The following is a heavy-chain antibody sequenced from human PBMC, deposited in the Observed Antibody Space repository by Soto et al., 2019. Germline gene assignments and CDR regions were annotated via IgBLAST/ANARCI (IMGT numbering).Heavy chain of an antibody. D-gene: IGHD3-16*02. J-gene: IGHJ3*01. V-gene: IGHV2-5*02. CDR3: AHLMITYGGVIADDAFDV. Sequence: QITLKESGPTLVEPTQTLTLTCTFSGFSLTTRQVGVGWIRQPPGQALEWLAVIYWDNDKRYSPSLERRLTITKDTSKNQVVLTMTNMDPMDTATYYCAHLMITYGGVIADDAFDVWSQGTMVTVSS. CDR1: GFSLTTRQVG. CDR2: IYWDNDK.